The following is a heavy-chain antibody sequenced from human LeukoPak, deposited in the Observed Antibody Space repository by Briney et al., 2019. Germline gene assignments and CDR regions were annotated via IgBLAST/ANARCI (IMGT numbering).Heavy chain of an antibody. D-gene: IGHD1-26*01. V-gene: IGHV3-11*04. Sequence: GGSLRLSCAASGFTFSDYYMTWIRQAPGKGLEWVSYISSSGSAIYYADSVKGRFTISRDNAKNSLYLQMNSLRVEDTAVYYCARDPYSGTYGNTYYYYMGVWGKGTTVTISS. CDR3: ARDPYSGTYGNTYYYYMGV. CDR1: GFTFSDYY. CDR2: ISSSGSAI. J-gene: IGHJ6*03.